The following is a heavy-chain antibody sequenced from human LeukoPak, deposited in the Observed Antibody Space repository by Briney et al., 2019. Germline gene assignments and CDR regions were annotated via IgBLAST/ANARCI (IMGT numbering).Heavy chain of an antibody. J-gene: IGHJ4*02. CDR1: GFTVSSNY. CDR2: IYSGGDT. Sequence: GVSLRLSCAASGFTVSSNYMNWVRQAPGKGLEWVSAIYSGGDTYYADSVRGRFTISRDNSKNTLYLQMNSLRAEDAAVYFCATQTGATSIFDSWGQGTLVTVSS. V-gene: IGHV3-66*01. CDR3: ATQTGATSIFDS. D-gene: IGHD1-7*01.